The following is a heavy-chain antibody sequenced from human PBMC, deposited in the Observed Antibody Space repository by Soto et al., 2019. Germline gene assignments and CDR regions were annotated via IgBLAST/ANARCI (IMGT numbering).Heavy chain of an antibody. CDR1: GGSISSYY. V-gene: IGHV4-59*01. CDR3: ARDRSSCSGGSCYSHYYYMDV. Sequence: SETLSLTCTVSGGSISSYYWSWIRQPPGKGLEWIGYIYYSGSTNYNPSLKSRVTISVDTSKNQFSLKLSSVTAADAAVYYFARDRSSCSGGSCYSHYYYMDVWGKGTTVTVSS. CDR2: IYYSGST. D-gene: IGHD2-15*01. J-gene: IGHJ6*03.